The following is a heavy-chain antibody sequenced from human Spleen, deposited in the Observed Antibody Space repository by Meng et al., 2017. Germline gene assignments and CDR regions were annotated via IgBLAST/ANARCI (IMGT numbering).Heavy chain of an antibody. J-gene: IGHJ4*02. CDR1: GFTFSNYA. V-gene: IGHV3-23*01. D-gene: IGHD3-22*01. CDR2: ISASTGST. CDR3: ATHYDSSGYAYLDY. Sequence: GGSLRLSCAASGFTFSNYAMSWVRQAPGKVLEWVSRISASTGSTYYADSVKGRFTISRDNYKNTLYLQMNSLRAEDRAVYYCATHYDSSGYAYLDYWGQGTLVTVSS.